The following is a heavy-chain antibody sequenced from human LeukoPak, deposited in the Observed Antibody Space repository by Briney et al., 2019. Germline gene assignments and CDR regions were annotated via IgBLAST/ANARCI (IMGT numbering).Heavy chain of an antibody. CDR3: ARGVVGVVPAATPHRNWFDP. J-gene: IGHJ5*02. D-gene: IGHD2-2*01. Sequence: SETLSLTCAVYGGSFSGYYWSWLRQPPGKGLEWIGEINHSGSTNYNPSLKSRVTISVDTSKNQFSLKLSSVTAADTAVYYCARGVVGVVPAATPHRNWFDPWGQGTLVTVSS. V-gene: IGHV4-34*01. CDR2: INHSGST. CDR1: GGSFSGYY.